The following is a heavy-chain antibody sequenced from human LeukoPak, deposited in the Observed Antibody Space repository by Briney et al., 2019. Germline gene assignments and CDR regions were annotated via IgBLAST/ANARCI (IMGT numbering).Heavy chain of an antibody. V-gene: IGHV3-30-3*01. CDR1: GFTFSSYA. Sequence: GRSLRLSCAASGFTFSSYAMHWVRQAPGKGLEWVAVISYDGSNKYYADSVKGRFTISRDNSKNALYLQMNSLRAEDTAVYYCARCYASGSYGIDYWGQGTPVTVSS. CDR2: ISYDGSNK. J-gene: IGHJ4*02. D-gene: IGHD3-10*01. CDR3: ARCYASGSYGIDY.